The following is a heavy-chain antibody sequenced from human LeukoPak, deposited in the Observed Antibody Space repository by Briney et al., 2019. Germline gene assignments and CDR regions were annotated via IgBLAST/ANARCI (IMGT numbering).Heavy chain of an antibody. D-gene: IGHD2-15*01. V-gene: IGHV3-23*01. J-gene: IGHJ6*04. CDR1: GFAFSSYV. CDR3: AKGVGINNYYYYGVDV. Sequence: SGGSLRLSCAASGFAFSSYVLSWVRQAPGKGLKWVSAIGGSGATYYADSVKGRFTISRDNSKNTLYLQMNSLRADDTAVYYCAKGVGINNYYYYGVDVWGKGTTVTVSS. CDR2: IGGSGAT.